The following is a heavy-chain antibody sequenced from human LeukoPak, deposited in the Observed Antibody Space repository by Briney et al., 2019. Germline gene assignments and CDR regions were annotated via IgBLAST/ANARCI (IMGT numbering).Heavy chain of an antibody. Sequence: GGPLRLSCAASGFTFDDYAMHWVRQAPGKGLEWVSGISWNSGTKGYADSVKGRFTISRDNAKNSLYLQMNSLRGEDAALYYCAVLHYYAMDVWGQGTTVTVSS. D-gene: IGHD2-8*01. J-gene: IGHJ6*02. CDR2: ISWNSGTK. V-gene: IGHV3-9*01. CDR3: AVLHYYAMDV. CDR1: GFTFDDYA.